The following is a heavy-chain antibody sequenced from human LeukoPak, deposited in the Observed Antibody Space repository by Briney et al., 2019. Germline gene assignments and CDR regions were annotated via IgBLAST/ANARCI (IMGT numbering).Heavy chain of an antibody. Sequence: GGSLRLSCAGSGFTFSTYGMHWVRQAPGKGLEWVAFIQYDGTSKYYADSVKGRFTISRDNSKNTLYLQMNSLRPEDTAVYYCARDRIAAAGSETNAFDIWGQGTMVTVSS. D-gene: IGHD6-13*01. CDR1: GFTFSTYG. CDR2: IQYDGTSK. CDR3: ARDRIAAAGSETNAFDI. V-gene: IGHV3-30*02. J-gene: IGHJ3*02.